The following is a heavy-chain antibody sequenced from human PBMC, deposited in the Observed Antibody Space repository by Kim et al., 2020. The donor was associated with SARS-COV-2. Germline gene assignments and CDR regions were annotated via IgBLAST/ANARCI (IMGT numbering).Heavy chain of an antibody. Sequence: GGSLRLSCAASGFTFSTYWMTWVRQAPGKGLEWVANIKQDGSEKYYVDSVKGRFAISRDKAKNSLYLQMNSLRAEDTAEYYCSRGSPLDYLGQGTRVTVSS. CDR1: GFTFSTYW. V-gene: IGHV3-7*01. J-gene: IGHJ4*02. CDR3: SRGSPLDY. CDR2: IKQDGSEK. D-gene: IGHD2-15*01.